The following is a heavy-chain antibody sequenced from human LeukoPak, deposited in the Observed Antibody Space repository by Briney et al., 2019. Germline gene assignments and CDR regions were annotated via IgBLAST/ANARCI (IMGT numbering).Heavy chain of an antibody. Sequence: PGGSLRLSCAASGFTFSSYSMNWVRQAPGKGLEWVSYISSSSSTIYYADSVKGRFTISRDNAKNSLHLQMNSLRAEDTAVYYCAREAYCTNGVCYFDYWGQGTLVTVSS. CDR3: AREAYCTNGVCYFDY. J-gene: IGHJ4*02. D-gene: IGHD2-8*01. V-gene: IGHV3-48*01. CDR1: GFTFSSYS. CDR2: ISSSSSTI.